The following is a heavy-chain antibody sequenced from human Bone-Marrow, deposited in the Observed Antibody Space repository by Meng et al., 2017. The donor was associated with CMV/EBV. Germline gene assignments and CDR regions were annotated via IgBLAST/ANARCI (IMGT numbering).Heavy chain of an antibody. CDR1: GFPFISYS. D-gene: IGHD2-21*02. V-gene: IGHV3-48*04. Sequence: GGSLRLSCAASGFPFISYSMNWVRQAPGKGLEWVSYISSRSTTIYYSDTVKGRFTISRDNGKNSLYLQMNSLRAEDTAVYYCARVKLLGNYGMDVCGQGTTVTVSS. CDR3: ARVKLLGNYGMDV. J-gene: IGHJ6*02. CDR2: ISSRSTTI.